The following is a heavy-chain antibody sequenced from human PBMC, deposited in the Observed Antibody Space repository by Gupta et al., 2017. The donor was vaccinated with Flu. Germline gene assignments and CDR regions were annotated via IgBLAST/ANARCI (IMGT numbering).Heavy chain of an antibody. CDR3: ARDLAQRFKEVAGMDF. J-gene: IGHJ4*02. CDR2: ISWNTGRI. CDR1: GFSFDDYA. Sequence: EAQLVDPGGGLLQPGGSLRLSCAAAGFSFDDYAMHWVRQDPGKGLERVSGISWNTGRIAYADSVKCRFPISVDNAENSLYLHMHSRGTEDTVCSDCARDLAQRFKEVAGMDFWGQGTLVAVSA. V-gene: IGHV3-9*01. D-gene: IGHD6-19*01.